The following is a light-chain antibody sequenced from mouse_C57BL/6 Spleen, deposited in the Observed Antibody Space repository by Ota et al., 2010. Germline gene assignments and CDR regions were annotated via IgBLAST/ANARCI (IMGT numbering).Light chain of an antibody. CDR3: QQYSKLPFT. V-gene: IGKV10-94*01. Sequence: DIQMTQTTSSLSASLGDRVTISCSASQGISNYLNWYQQKPDGTVKLLIHYTSGLHSGVPSRFRGSGSGTDYSSHHQNLEPEDIATYYCQQYSKLPFTFGSGTKLEI. CDR1: QGISNY. CDR2: YTS. J-gene: IGKJ4*01.